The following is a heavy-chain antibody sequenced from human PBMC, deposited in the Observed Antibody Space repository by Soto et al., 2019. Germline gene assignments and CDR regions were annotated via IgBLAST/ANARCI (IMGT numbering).Heavy chain of an antibody. CDR1: GFTFSRYW. CDR3: ARSGLLWFGESKFDY. Sequence: EVQLVESGGGLVQPGGSLRLSCAASGFTFSRYWMSWVRQAPGNGLEWVSNINQDGSEKYYVDSVKGRFSISRDNAKNSVYRQVNSLRAEDTAVYYCARSGLLWFGESKFDYWGQGTLVTVSS. D-gene: IGHD3-10*01. CDR2: INQDGSEK. J-gene: IGHJ4*02. V-gene: IGHV3-7*04.